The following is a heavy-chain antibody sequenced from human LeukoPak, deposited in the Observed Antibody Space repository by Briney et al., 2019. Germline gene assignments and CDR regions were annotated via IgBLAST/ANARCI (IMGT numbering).Heavy chain of an antibody. CDR3: ARDIELST. Sequence: GGSLRLSCAASGFTFSISAMTWVRQAPGKGLEWVALINYSGSNAYYADSVRGRFTISRDSSKSMLYLQMDSLRAEDTAIYYCARDIELSTWGQGTMVSV. CDR2: INYSGSNA. J-gene: IGHJ3*01. CDR1: GFTFSISA. D-gene: IGHD1-7*01. V-gene: IGHV3-23*01.